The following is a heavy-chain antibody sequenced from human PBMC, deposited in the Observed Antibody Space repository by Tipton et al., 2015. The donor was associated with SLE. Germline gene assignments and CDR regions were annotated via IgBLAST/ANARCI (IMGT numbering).Heavy chain of an antibody. CDR1: GGSISSTSYY. CDR3: ASPGTTVTAYYFDY. J-gene: IGHJ4*02. Sequence: GLVKPSETLPLTCTVSGGSISSTSYYWGWIRQPPGKGLEWIGTIYYSGSTYYNPSLKSRVTISVDTSKNQLSLKLSSVTAADTAVYYCASPGTTVTAYYFDYWGQGTQVTVSS. CDR2: IYYSGST. D-gene: IGHD4-17*01. V-gene: IGHV4-39*01.